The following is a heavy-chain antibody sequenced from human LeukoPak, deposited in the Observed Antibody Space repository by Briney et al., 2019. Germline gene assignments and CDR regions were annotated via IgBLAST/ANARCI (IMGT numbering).Heavy chain of an antibody. CDR1: GFTLSSYW. CDR3: ARDHSEPGVFFDS. J-gene: IGHJ4*02. Sequence: GGSLRLSCSASGFTLSSYWMIWVRQAPGEGREWVANINQVGSEKYYADSVKGRFTIPRDNSKNSLYLQMNSLRAEDTAVYFCARDHSEPGVFFDSWGQGTLVTVSS. D-gene: IGHD1-14*01. CDR2: INQVGSEK. V-gene: IGHV3-7*05.